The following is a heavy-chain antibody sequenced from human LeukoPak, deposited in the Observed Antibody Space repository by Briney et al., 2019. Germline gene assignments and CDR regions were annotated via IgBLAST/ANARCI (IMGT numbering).Heavy chain of an antibody. CDR2: IQENGNEK. CDR3: APAPNIAGEQGRF. J-gene: IGHJ4*02. CDR1: EFTFSIYW. Sequence: PGGSLRLSCAASEFTFSIYWTSWVRQAPGKGLEWVANIQENGNEKSYVDSVKGRFTISRDNAKNSLYLQMNSQRSDDTAVYYCAPAPNIAGEQGRFWGQGTLVTVSS. D-gene: IGHD6-13*01. V-gene: IGHV3-7*03.